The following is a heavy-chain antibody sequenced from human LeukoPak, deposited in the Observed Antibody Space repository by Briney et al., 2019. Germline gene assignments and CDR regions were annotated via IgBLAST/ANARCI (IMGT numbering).Heavy chain of an antibody. CDR3: AKDGPEIVATNPENGMDV. J-gene: IGHJ6*02. Sequence: GRALRLSCAASRLTLRSYGIHWVGQAPGTGLEWVAVISYDGSNKYYADSVKGRFTISRDNSKNKLYLQMNSLRAEDTAVYYCAKDGPEIVATNPENGMDVWGQGTTVTVSS. CDR2: ISYDGSNK. V-gene: IGHV3-30*18. CDR1: RLTLRSYG. D-gene: IGHD5-12*01.